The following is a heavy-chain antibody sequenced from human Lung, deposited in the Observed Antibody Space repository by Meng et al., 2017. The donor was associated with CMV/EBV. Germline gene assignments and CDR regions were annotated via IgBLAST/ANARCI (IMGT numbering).Heavy chain of an antibody. Sequence: ASXXVSXKADGYTFTLYYIHWVRQAPGQGLEWMGWINPNTGGTNSAQIFQGRVTMTGDASTSTAYLELSRLTSDDTALYYCARERGLGFRGLNDALDIWGQGPMVTVSS. D-gene: IGHD3/OR15-3a*01. J-gene: IGHJ3*02. CDR3: ARERGLGFRGLNDALDI. CDR1: GYTFTLYY. V-gene: IGHV1-2*02. CDR2: INPNTGGT.